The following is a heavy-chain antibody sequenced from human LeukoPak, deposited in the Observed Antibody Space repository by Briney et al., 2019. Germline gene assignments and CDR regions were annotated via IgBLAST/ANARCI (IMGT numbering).Heavy chain of an antibody. CDR3: ARDSQSDYVWGSYRYPDY. Sequence: GRSLRLSCAASGFTFSGYGMHWVRQAPGKGLEWVAVISSDGTNKYYADSVKGRFTISRDNAKNSLYLQMNSLRAEDTAVYYCARDSQSDYVWGSYRYPDYWGQGTLVTVSS. D-gene: IGHD3-16*02. J-gene: IGHJ4*02. CDR1: GFTFSGYG. V-gene: IGHV3-30*03. CDR2: ISSDGTNK.